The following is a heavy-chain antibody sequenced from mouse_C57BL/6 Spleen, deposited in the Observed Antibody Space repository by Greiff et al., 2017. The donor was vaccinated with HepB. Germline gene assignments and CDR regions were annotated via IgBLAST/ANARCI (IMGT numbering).Heavy chain of an antibody. CDR1: GYTFTSYW. J-gene: IGHJ4*01. CDR3: ARPPPTEYAMDY. Sequence: VQRVESGAELAKPGASVKLSCKASGYTFTSYWMHWVKQRPGQGLEWIGYINPSSGYTKYNQKFKDKATLTADKSSSTAYMQLSSLTYEDSAIYYCARPPPTEYAMDYWGQGTSVTVSP. CDR2: INPSSGYT. V-gene: IGHV1-7*01.